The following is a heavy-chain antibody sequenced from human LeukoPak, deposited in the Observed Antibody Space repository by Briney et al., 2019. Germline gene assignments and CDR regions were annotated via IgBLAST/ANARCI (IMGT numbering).Heavy chain of an antibody. CDR3: TSDPVGRECAGDCYPLNWFDP. D-gene: IGHD2-21*02. CDR2: IYYSGST. Sequence: PSETLSLTCTVSGGSISSSSYYWGWIRQPPGKGLEWIGSIYYSGSTYYNPSLKSRVTISVDTSKNQFSLKLRSVTAADTAVYYCTSDPVGRECAGDCYPLNWFDPWGQGTLVIVSS. J-gene: IGHJ5*02. V-gene: IGHV4-39*07. CDR1: GGSISSSSYY.